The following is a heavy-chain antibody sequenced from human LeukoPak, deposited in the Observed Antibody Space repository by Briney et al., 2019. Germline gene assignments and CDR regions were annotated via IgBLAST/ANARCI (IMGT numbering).Heavy chain of an antibody. D-gene: IGHD1-26*01. V-gene: IGHV3-53*01. CDR1: GFTVSSNY. CDR3: ARGGSYLSAFDI. J-gene: IGHJ3*02. Sequence: GGSLRLSCASSGFTVSSNYMSWVRQAPGKGLEWVSIIYSGGSTFYADSVKGRFTISRDNSKNTLYLQMNSLRAEDTAVYYCARGGSYLSAFDIWGQGTMVTVSS. CDR2: IYSGGST.